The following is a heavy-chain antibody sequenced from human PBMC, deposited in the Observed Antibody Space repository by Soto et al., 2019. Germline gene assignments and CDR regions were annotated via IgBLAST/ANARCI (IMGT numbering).Heavy chain of an antibody. V-gene: IGHV4-31*03. CDR3: ARDRETRDYMEAST. Sequence: SETLSLTCTVSGGSISSGGYYWSWIRQHPGKGLEWIGYIYYSGSTYYNPSLKSRVTISVDTSKNQFSLKLSSVTAADTAVYYCARDRETRDYMEASTWGQGTLVTVSS. D-gene: IGHD4-4*01. CDR1: GGSISSGGYY. J-gene: IGHJ5*02. CDR2: IYYSGST.